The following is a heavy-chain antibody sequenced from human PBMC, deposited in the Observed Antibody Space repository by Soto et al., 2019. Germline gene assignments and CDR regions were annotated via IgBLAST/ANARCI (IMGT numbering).Heavy chain of an antibody. V-gene: IGHV3-30*18. J-gene: IGHJ4*02. D-gene: IGHD3-22*01. CDR1: GFTFSSYG. Sequence: GGSLRLSCAASGFTFSSYGMHWVRQAPGKGLEWVAVISYDGSNKYYAESVKGRLNNSRDNSKNTLYLQMKSLKAEDTVVYYCAKDTATMIVVVNYYFDYWGQGTLVTVSS. CDR3: AKDTATMIVVVNYYFDY. CDR2: ISYDGSNK.